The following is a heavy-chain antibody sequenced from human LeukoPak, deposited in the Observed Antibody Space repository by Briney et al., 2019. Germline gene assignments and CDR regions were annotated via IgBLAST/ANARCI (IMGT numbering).Heavy chain of an antibody. CDR1: GFTFSNNG. CDR2: INSNGDTT. J-gene: IGHJ3*01. Sequence: GGSLRLSCAASGFTFSNNGMHWVRQAPGKGLECLSYINSNGDTTYYADSVKGRFTISRDNAKNSLYLQMNSLRDEDTAVYYWATKTHCGYGGWGRGTMVTVSS. D-gene: IGHD3-10*01. CDR3: ATKTHCGYGG. V-gene: IGHV3-48*02.